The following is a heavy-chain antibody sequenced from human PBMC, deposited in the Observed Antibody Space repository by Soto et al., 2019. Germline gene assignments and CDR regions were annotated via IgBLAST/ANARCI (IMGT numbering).Heavy chain of an antibody. D-gene: IGHD7-27*01. CDR2: IFSNDEK. Sequence: QVTLKESGPVLVKPTETLTLTCTVSGFSLSNARMGVSWIRQPPGKALEWLAHIFSNDEKSYSTSLKSRLTTSKDTSKSPVVLTMTNMDPVDTDTYYCARIWGPYYYYGMDVWGQGTTVTVSS. CDR1: GFSLSNARMG. V-gene: IGHV2-26*01. J-gene: IGHJ6*02. CDR3: ARIWGPYYYYGMDV.